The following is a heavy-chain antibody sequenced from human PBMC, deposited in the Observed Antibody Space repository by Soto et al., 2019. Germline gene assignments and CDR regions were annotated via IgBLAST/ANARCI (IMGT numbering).Heavy chain of an antibody. CDR2: IFSTDEI. D-gene: IGHD2-8*01. J-gene: IGHJ4*02. V-gene: IGHV2-26*01. CDR3: ARIRRHHDNIVLYFFDS. CDR1: GFSFNDARRG. Sequence: QVTLKESGPVLVTPTETLTMTCTVSGFSFNDARRGVSWIRQPPGKALEWLAHIFSTDEISYNRLLMSRLSVSKDPSKSQAVLTLPHVDPVDTDTYFCARIRRHHDNIVLYFFDSWGQGMLVSVSS.